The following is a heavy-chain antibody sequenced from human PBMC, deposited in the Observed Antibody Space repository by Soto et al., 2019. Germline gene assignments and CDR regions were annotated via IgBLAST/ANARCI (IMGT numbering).Heavy chain of an antibody. J-gene: IGHJ4*02. V-gene: IGHV1-2*04. D-gene: IGHD6-19*01. CDR2: INPNSGGT. CDR1: GYTFTGFY. Sequence: ASVKVSCKASGYTFTGFYMHWVRQAPGQGLEWMGWINPNSGGTNSTQKFQGWVTMTRDTSISTAYMELSRLTSDDTAVYYCATSRASIAVAAETYYYFDYWGQGTVVTVSS. CDR3: ATSRASIAVAAETYYYFDY.